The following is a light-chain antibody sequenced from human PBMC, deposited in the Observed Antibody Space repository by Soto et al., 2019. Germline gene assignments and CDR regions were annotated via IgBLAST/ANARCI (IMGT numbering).Light chain of an antibody. CDR3: QQYNNWPPWT. Sequence: EIVMTQSPATLSLSPGERATLSCRASESVSNNLAWYQQKAGQAPRLLIYGASTRATGIPARFSGSGSGTEFTLTISSLQSEDFAVYYCQQYNNWPPWTFGQGTKVDNK. CDR2: GAS. V-gene: IGKV3-15*01. CDR1: ESVSNN. J-gene: IGKJ1*01.